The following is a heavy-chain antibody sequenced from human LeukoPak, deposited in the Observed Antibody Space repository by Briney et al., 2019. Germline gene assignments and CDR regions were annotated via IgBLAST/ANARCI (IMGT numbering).Heavy chain of an antibody. Sequence: ASVKVSCKASGYTFTSYDINWVRQATGQGLEWMGWMNPNIGNTGYAQKFQGRVTMTRNTSMSTAYMERRSRRSEDTAVYYCARAATMVRGVIITFNSGYYYYMDVWGKGTTVTISS. CDR3: ARAATMVRGVIITFNSGYYYYMDV. V-gene: IGHV1-8*01. J-gene: IGHJ6*03. CDR1: GYTFTSYD. D-gene: IGHD3-10*01. CDR2: MNPNIGNT.